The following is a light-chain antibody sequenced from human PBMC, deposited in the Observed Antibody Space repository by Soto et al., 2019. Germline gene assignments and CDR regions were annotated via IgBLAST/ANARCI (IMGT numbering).Light chain of an antibody. Sequence: DIVMTQSPDSLAVSLGERATINCKSSQSVLYSSNNKNHLTWYQQKPGQPPKVLIYWASTRESGVPDRFSGGGSGTDFTLTISSLQAEDVAVYYCQQCYSTPRTFGQGTKVEIK. CDR2: WAS. J-gene: IGKJ1*01. V-gene: IGKV4-1*01. CDR1: QSVLYSSNNKNH. CDR3: QQCYSTPRT.